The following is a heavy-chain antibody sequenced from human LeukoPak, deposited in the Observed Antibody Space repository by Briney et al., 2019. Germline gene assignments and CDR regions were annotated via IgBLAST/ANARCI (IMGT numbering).Heavy chain of an antibody. CDR2: IYPGDSDT. V-gene: IGHV5-51*01. CDR3: ARHTLAVGATHDAFDI. J-gene: IGHJ3*02. CDR1: GYSFTSYW. D-gene: IGHD1-26*01. Sequence: ESLKISCKGSGYSFTSYWIGWVRQMPGKGLEWMGIIYPGDSDTRYSPSFQGQVTISADKSISTAYLQWSSLKASDTAMYYCARHTLAVGATHDAFDIWGQGTMVTVSS.